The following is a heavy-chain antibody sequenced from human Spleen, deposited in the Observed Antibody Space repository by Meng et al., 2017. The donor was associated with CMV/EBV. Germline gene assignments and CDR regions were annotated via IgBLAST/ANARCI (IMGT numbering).Heavy chain of an antibody. D-gene: IGHD2-2*01. CDR3: ARDSSTRTDY. V-gene: IGHV7-4-1*02. J-gene: IGHJ4*02. CDR1: GYTFTDYA. CDR2: INTNTGNP. Sequence: KVYCKASGYTFTDYAIHWVRQAPGQGLEWMGWINTNTGNPFYAQGFTGRFVFSLDTSASTAYLEISSLKSEDTAVYYCARDSSTRTDYWGQGTLVTVSS.